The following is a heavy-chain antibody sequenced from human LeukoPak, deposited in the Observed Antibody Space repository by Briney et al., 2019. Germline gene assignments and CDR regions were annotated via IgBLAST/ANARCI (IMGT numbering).Heavy chain of an antibody. CDR2: INPNSGGT. V-gene: IGHV1-2*02. D-gene: IGHD2-2*02. J-gene: IGHJ6*03. CDR3: ARVVVPAAIRSMDYRLYYYYYMDV. Sequence: GASVKVSCKASEYTFTGYYMHWVRQAPGQGLEWMGWINPNSGGTNYAQKFQGRVTMTRDTSISTAYMELSRLRSDDTAVYYCARVVVPAAIRSMDYRLYYYYYMDVWGKGTTVTVSS. CDR1: EYTFTGYY.